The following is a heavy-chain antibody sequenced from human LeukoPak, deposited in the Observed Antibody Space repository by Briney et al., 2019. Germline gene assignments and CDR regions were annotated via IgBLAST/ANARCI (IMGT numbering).Heavy chain of an antibody. J-gene: IGHJ4*02. D-gene: IGHD6-6*01. CDR3: ASIFSSSPGY. Sequence: PSQTLSLTCTVSGGSISSGGYYWSWIRQPPGKGLEWIGYIYHSGSTYYNPSLKSRVTISVDRSKNQFSLKLSSVTAADTAVYYCASIFSSSPGYWGQGTLVTVSS. CDR1: GGSISSGGYY. V-gene: IGHV4-30-2*01. CDR2: IYHSGST.